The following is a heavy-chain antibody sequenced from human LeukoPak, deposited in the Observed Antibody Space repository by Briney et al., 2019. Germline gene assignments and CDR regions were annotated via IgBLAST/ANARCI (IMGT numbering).Heavy chain of an antibody. CDR3: ARDLPIDTAMVESNGFDY. J-gene: IGHJ4*02. V-gene: IGHV3-7*01. D-gene: IGHD5-18*01. CDR1: GFTFSSYW. CDR2: IKQDGSEK. Sequence: GGSLRLSCAASGFTFSSYWMSWVRQAPGKGLEWVANIKQDGSEKYYVDSMKGRFTISRDNAKNSLYLQMNSLRAEDTAVYYCARDLPIDTAMVESNGFDYWGQGTLVTVSS.